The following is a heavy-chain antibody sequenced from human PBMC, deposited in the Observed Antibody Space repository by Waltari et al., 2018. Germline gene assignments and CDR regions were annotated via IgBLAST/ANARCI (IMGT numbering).Heavy chain of an antibody. J-gene: IGHJ4*02. CDR3: ARAGGVSNRFDY. Sequence: EVQLVQSGGGVVQPGGSLRLSCEASGFIFRNYFMSWVRQAPGKGLQWVANINADGSEEFYLDSVKGRFTISRDNAKNSLFLQMNSLRADDTAVYYCARAGGVSNRFDYWGQGARVTVSS. CDR1: GFIFRNYF. D-gene: IGHD3-10*01. CDR2: INADGSEE. V-gene: IGHV3-7*03.